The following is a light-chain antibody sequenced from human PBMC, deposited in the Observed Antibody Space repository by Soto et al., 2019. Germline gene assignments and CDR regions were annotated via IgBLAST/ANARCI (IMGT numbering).Light chain of an antibody. CDR1: QRLSSN. CDR3: QQYGSSPPKT. V-gene: IGKV3-20*01. Sequence: EIVLTQSPVTLSVSPGERVTLSCRASQRLSSNLAWYQQRPGQAPRLLIYGASSRATGIPDRFSGSGSGTDFTLTISRLEPEDFAVYYCQQYGSSPPKTFGQGTKVDIK. J-gene: IGKJ1*01. CDR2: GAS.